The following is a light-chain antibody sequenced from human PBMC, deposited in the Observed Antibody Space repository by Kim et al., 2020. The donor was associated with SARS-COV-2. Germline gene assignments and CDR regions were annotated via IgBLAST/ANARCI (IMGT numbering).Light chain of an antibody. CDR3: HQYT. CDR1: QSVSSY. V-gene: IGKV3-11*01. J-gene: IGKJ2*01. Sequence: EIVLTQSPATLSLSPGERATLSCRASQSVSSYLAWYQQKPGQAPRLLIYDASDRATGIPARFSGSGSGTDFTLTISSLEPEDFAVYYCHQYT. CDR2: DAS.